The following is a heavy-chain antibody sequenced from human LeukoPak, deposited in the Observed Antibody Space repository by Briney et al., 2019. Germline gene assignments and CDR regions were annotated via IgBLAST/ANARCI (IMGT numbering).Heavy chain of an antibody. V-gene: IGHV3-30*18. J-gene: IGHJ4*02. D-gene: IGHD6-19*01. CDR2: ISYDGSNK. CDR3: AKCSSGWYVYYGADY. Sequence: GGSLRLSCAASGFTFSSYAMHWVRQAPGKGLEWVAVISYDGSNKYYADSVKGRFTISRDNSKNTLYLQMNSLRAEDTAVYYCAKCSSGWYVYYGADYWGQGTLVTVSS. CDR1: GFTFSSYA.